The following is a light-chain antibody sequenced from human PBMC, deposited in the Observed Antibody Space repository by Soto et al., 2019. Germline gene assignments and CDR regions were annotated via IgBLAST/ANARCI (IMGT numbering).Light chain of an antibody. CDR3: CSYAGSYTFV. CDR1: SSDVGVYNY. Sequence: QSVLTQPRSVSGSPGQSVTISCTGTSSDVGVYNYVSWHQQHPGKAPKLMIYDVTKRPSGVPDRFSGSKSANTASLTISGLQAEDEADYYCCSYAGSYTFVFGTGTKVTVL. J-gene: IGLJ1*01. V-gene: IGLV2-11*01. CDR2: DVT.